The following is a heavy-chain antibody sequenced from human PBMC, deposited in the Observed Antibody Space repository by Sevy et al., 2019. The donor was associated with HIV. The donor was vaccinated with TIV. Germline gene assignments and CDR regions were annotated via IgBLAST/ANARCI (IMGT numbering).Heavy chain of an antibody. CDR2: IYYNGDT. CDR3: ARGGSYYLGYFDY. J-gene: IGHJ4*02. CDR1: GGSISSSSYF. V-gene: IGHV4-39*02. Sequence: SETLSLTCTVSGGSISSSSYFWGWIRQPPGKGLEWIGNIYYNGDTYYNPSLKSRVIISVETSKNHFSLRLSSVTATETAVYYCARGGSYYLGYFDYWGQGTLVTVSS. D-gene: IGHD1-26*01.